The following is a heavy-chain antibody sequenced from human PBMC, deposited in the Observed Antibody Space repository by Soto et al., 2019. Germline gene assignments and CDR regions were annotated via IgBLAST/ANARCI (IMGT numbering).Heavy chain of an antibody. Sequence: SETLSLTCTVSGGSISSSSYYWGWIRQPPGKGLEWIGSIYYSGSTYYNPSLKSRVTISVDTSKNQFSLKLSSVTAADTAVYYCARHGTYGSGSRYYYYYMDVWGKGTTVTVSS. J-gene: IGHJ6*03. V-gene: IGHV4-39*01. CDR2: IYYSGST. D-gene: IGHD3-10*01. CDR3: ARHGTYGSGSRYYYYYMDV. CDR1: GGSISSSSYY.